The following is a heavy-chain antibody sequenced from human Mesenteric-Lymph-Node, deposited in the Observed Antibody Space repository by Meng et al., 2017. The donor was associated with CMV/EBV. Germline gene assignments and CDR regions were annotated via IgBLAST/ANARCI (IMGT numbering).Heavy chain of an antibody. CDR1: GDSVSNVAYY. J-gene: IGHJ6*02. CDR2: VYHTGTT. Sequence: SETLSLTCSVSGDSVSNVAYYWSWIRQPPGKGLEWIGYVYHTGTTKYNPSLKSRVTLSVDTSKNRFSLKLSSAADTAVYCCARGGTSSMGYYYGMDVWGQGTTVTVSS. CDR3: ARGGTSSMGYYYGMDV. V-gene: IGHV4-61*08. D-gene: IGHD2-2*01.